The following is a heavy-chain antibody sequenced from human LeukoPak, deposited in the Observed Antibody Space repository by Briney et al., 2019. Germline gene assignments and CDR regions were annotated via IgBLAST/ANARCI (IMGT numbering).Heavy chain of an antibody. J-gene: IGHJ4*02. Sequence: GGSLRLSCAASGFTFSSYSMNWVRQAPGKGLEWVSSISSSSSYIYYADSVKGRFTISRDNSKNTLYLQMNSLRAEDTAVYYCAKDVSCPECYFDYWGQGTLVTVSS. D-gene: IGHD3-3*01. CDR2: ISSSSSYI. CDR1: GFTFSSYS. V-gene: IGHV3-21*04. CDR3: AKDVSCPECYFDY.